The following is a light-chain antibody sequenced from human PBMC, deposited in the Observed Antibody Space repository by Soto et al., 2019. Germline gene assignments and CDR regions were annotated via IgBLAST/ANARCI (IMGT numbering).Light chain of an antibody. CDR1: SSNIGGNS. Sequence: HSVLTQPPPVSAAPGQRVTISCSGSSSNIGGNSVSWYHQLPGTAPKLLIYDDDKRPSGIPDRFSGSKSGTSATLGITGFQTGDEADYYCGSWDSSLSAYVFGTGTKSPS. CDR2: DDD. V-gene: IGLV1-51*01. CDR3: GSWDSSLSAYV. J-gene: IGLJ1*01.